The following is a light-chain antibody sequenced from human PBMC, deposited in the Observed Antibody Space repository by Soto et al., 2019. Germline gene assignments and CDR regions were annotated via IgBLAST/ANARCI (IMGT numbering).Light chain of an antibody. CDR2: DAS. J-gene: IGKJ1*01. CDR1: QSISSW. V-gene: IGKV1-5*01. Sequence: DIQMTQSPSTLSASVVDIVTITCLASQSISSWLAWYQQRPGKPPKLLIYDASSLESGVPSRFSGSGSGTEFTLTISSLQPDDFATYYCQQYNSYSPRTFGQGTKVDIK. CDR3: QQYNSYSPRT.